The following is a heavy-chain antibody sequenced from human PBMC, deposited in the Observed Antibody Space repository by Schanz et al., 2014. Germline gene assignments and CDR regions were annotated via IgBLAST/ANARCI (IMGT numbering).Heavy chain of an antibody. CDR1: GGTFSSYT. CDR2: ISPVLNIA. Sequence: QLQLVQSGAEVKKPGSSVKVSCKLSGGTFSSYTISWMRQAPGQGLEWMGKISPVLNIATYAQRFQGRVTNTADKSTSTAYIDLSRLRPDDTAVDYCARSNSYDNNDYYNSFDYWGQGTLVTVSS. V-gene: IGHV1-69*02. D-gene: IGHD3-22*01. J-gene: IGHJ4*02. CDR3: ARSNSYDNNDYYNSFDY.